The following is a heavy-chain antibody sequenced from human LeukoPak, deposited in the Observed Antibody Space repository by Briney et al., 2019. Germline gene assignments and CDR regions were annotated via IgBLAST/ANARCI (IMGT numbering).Heavy chain of an antibody. CDR1: GFTFSNYW. V-gene: IGHV3-30-3*01. CDR2: ISYDGSNK. Sequence: GGSLRLSCAASGFTFSNYWMSWVRQAPGKGLEWVAVISYDGSNKYYADSVKGRFTISRDNSKNTLYLQMNSLRAEDTAVYYCARRVGATHPDYWGQGTLVTVSS. CDR3: ARRVGATHPDY. D-gene: IGHD1-26*01. J-gene: IGHJ4*02.